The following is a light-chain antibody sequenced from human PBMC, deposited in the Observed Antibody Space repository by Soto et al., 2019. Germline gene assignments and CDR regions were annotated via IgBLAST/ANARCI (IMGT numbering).Light chain of an antibody. Sequence: QSVLTQSPSASASLGASVKLTCTLSSGHSSYAIAWHQQQPEKGPRYLMKLSSDGSHSKGDGIPDRFSGSSSGAERYLTISSLQSEDEADYYCQNWDTGARVVFGGGTKVTVL. CDR3: QNWDTGARVV. J-gene: IGLJ2*01. V-gene: IGLV4-69*01. CDR2: LSSDGSH. CDR1: SGHSSYA.